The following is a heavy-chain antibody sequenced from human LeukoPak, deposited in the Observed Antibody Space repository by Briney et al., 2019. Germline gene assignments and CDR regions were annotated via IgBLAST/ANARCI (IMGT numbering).Heavy chain of an antibody. CDR3: AKGLYSNSWYVGADY. D-gene: IGHD6-13*01. Sequence: GFLRLSCAASGFTFSNYAMSWVRQAPRKGLEWVSAISGSGGSTYSADSVKGRFTISRDNSKNTLYLQMNSLRAEDTAVYYCAKGLYSNSWYVGADYWGQGTLVTVSS. V-gene: IGHV3-23*01. CDR1: GFTFSNYA. CDR2: ISGSGGST. J-gene: IGHJ4*02.